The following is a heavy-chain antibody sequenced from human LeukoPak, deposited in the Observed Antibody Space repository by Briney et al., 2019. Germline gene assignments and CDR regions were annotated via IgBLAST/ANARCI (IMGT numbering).Heavy chain of an antibody. J-gene: IGHJ6*03. CDR1: GGTFSSYA. CDR2: IIPIFGTA. Sequence: SVKVSCKASGGTFSSYAISWVRQAPGQGLEWMGGIIPIFGTANYAQKFQGRVTITADESTSTAYMELSSLRSEDTGVYYCARGGGYDYLYYYMDVWGKGTTVSVSS. D-gene: IGHD5-12*01. CDR3: ARGGGYDYLYYYMDV. V-gene: IGHV1-69*13.